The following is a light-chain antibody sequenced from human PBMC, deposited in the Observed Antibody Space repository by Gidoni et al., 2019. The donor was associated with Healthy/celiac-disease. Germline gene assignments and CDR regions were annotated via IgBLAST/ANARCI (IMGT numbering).Light chain of an antibody. CDR2: KAS. J-gene: IGKJ2*01. CDR3: QQYNSYSPYT. CDR1: QSISSW. Sequence: DIQRTQSPSTLSASVGDRVTITCRASQSISSWLAWYQQQPGKAPTLLIYKASSLESGVPSRFSGSGSGTEFTLTISSLQPDDFATYYCQQYNSYSPYTFGQGTKLEIK. V-gene: IGKV1-5*03.